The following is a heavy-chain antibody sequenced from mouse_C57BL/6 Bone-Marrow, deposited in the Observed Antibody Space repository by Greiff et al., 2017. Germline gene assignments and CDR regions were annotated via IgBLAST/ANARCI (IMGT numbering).Heavy chain of an antibody. CDR1: GYSITSGYY. Sequence: EVKVEESGPGLVKPSQSLSLTCSVTGYSITSGYYWNWIRQFPGNKLEWMGYISYDGSNNYNPSLKNRISITRDTAKNQSCLKLNSLTTEDTATYYCARGRIFDDYWGQGTTLTVSS. V-gene: IGHV3-6*01. CDR2: ISYDGSN. J-gene: IGHJ2*01. CDR3: ARGRIFDDY. D-gene: IGHD5-2*01.